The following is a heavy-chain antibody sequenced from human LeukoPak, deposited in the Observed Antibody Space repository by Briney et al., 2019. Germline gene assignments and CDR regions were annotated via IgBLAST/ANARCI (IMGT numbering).Heavy chain of an antibody. D-gene: IGHD3-10*01. CDR2: ISGSGFST. CDR3: ARDAPSKTMVRRFDY. J-gene: IGHJ4*02. CDR1: GFTFREYY. V-gene: IGHV3-11*01. Sequence: GGSLRLSCAASGFTFREYYMGWIRQAPGKGLEWISYISGSGFSTHYAESVKGRFTISRDNAKNSLYLQMSSLRPEDTGIYYCARDAPSKTMVRRFDYWGQGTLATVSS.